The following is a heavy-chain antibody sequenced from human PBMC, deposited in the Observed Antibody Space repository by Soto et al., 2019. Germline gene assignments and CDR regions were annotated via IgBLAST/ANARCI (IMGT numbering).Heavy chain of an antibody. CDR2: IWYDGSNE. D-gene: IGHD6-13*01. CDR3: ARDGREAGILLEI. CDR1: GFAFSSYG. Sequence: QVQLVESGGGVVQPGKSLRLSCEASGFAFSSYGMHWVRQAPGKGLEGVAVIWYDGSNEHYADSVKGRFTISRDNSKNTLYLQMNSVRPEDTAVYYCARDGREAGILLEIWGQGTLVTVSA. J-gene: IGHJ4*02. V-gene: IGHV3-33*01.